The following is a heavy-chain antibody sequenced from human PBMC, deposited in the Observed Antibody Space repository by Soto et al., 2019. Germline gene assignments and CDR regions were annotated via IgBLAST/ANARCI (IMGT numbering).Heavy chain of an antibody. J-gene: IGHJ3*01. CDR1: RCTFYGLV. CDR3: VRRAITATTNWGSFDV. V-gene: IGHV3-23*01. D-gene: IGHD1-20*01. Sequence: AGGTMRLSCAASRCTFYGLVMHCVRQASGKGLECVSTVGPGGYVSHYTDSVKCRFTISRDNSRRTLHLQMDSLRAEDAAVYFCVRRAITATTNWGSFDVWGRGTVVTVSS. CDR2: VGPGGYVS.